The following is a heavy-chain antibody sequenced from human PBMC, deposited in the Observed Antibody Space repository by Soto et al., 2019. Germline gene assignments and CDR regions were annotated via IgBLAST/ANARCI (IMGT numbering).Heavy chain of an antibody. J-gene: IGHJ6*02. CDR1: GVTFSSYG. Sequence: PGGSLRLSCAASGVTFSSYGMHWVRQAPGKGLEWVAVISYDGSNKYYADSVKGRFTISRDNSKNTLYLQMNSLRAEDTAVYYCAKDAIVVVPAAMSGGYYYGMDVWGQGTTVTVSS. D-gene: IGHD2-2*01. CDR2: ISYDGSNK. CDR3: AKDAIVVVPAAMSGGYYYGMDV. V-gene: IGHV3-30*18.